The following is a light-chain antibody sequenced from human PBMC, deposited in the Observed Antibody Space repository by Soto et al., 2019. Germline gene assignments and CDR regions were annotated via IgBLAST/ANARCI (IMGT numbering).Light chain of an antibody. V-gene: IGKV1-39*01. CDR3: QQSYITPLT. Sequence: DIQMTQSPSSLSASVGDRVTITCRASQSISSYLNRYQHNTGKAPSLLIYAASTLESGVPSRFSASGSGTDFTLTISSLQPEDFATYYCQQSYITPLTFGGGTKVEIK. J-gene: IGKJ4*01. CDR1: QSISSY. CDR2: AAS.